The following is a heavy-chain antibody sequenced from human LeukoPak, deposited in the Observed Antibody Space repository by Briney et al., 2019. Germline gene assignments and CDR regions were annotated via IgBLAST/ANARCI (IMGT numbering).Heavy chain of an antibody. CDR3: ARAFSAYCGGDRHIDY. V-gene: IGHV3-33*01. CDR1: GFTFSSYG. D-gene: IGHD2-21*02. Sequence: HPGGSLRLSCAASGFTFSSYGMHWVRQAPGKGLEWVAVICYDGSNKYYAYAMKGRFTFSRDNSKTTLYLQLNRLSLEDTAVYYCARAFSAYCGGDRHIDYWGQGTLVTVSS. J-gene: IGHJ4*02. CDR2: ICYDGSNK.